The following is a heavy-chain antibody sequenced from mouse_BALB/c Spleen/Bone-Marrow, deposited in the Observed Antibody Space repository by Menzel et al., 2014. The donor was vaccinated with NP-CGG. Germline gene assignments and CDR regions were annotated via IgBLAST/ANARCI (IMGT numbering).Heavy chain of an antibody. CDR1: GYTFTTYY. CDR2: INPSNGDT. Sequence: VQVVESGTELVKPGASVKLSCKASGYTFTTYYIYWVKQRAGQGLEWIGEINPSNGDTNFNEKYKSKATLTVDKSSSTSYMQLSSLTSEDSAVYYCTRDGHNYYAMDYWGQGTSVTVSS. V-gene: IGHV1-53*01. CDR3: TRDGHNYYAMDY. J-gene: IGHJ4*01. D-gene: IGHD2-3*01.